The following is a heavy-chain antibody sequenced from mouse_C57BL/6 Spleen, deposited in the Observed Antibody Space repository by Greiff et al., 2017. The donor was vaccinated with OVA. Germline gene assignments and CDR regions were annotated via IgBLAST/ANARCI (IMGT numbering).Heavy chain of an antibody. D-gene: IGHD2-3*01. Sequence: EVMLVESGGDLVKPGGSLKLSCAASGFTFSSYGMSWVRQTPDKRLEWVATISSGGSYTYYPDSVKGRFTISRDNAKNTLYLQMSSLKSEDTAMYYCARHEDGYYGDYWGQGTTLTVSS. CDR3: ARHEDGYYGDY. CDR2: ISSGGSYT. CDR1: GFTFSSYG. J-gene: IGHJ2*01. V-gene: IGHV5-6*01.